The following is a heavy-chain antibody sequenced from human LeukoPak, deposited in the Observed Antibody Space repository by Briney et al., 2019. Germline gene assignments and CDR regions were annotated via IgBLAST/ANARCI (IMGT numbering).Heavy chain of an antibody. CDR1: GGSINSGSYY. CDR3: AREIQP. V-gene: IGHV4-61*02. D-gene: IGHD1-1*01. J-gene: IGHJ5*02. Sequence: SETLSLTCTVSGGSINSGSYYWSWIRQPAGKGLEWIGRIYSSGSTNYNPSFKSRVTISVDTSKNQFSLKLSSVTAADTAVYYCAREIQPWGQGTLVTVSS. CDR2: IYSSGST.